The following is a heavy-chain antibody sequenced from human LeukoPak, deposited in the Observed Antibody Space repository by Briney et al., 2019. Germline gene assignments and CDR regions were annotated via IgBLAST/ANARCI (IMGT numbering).Heavy chain of an antibody. V-gene: IGHV4-31*03. J-gene: IGHJ4*02. CDR1: GGSISSGGYY. Sequence: PSETLSLTCTVSGGSISSGGYYWSWIRQHPGKGLEWIGYIYYSGSTYYNPSLKSRVTISVDTSKNQFSLKLSSVTAADTAVYYCARYCSGGSCYSGFDYWGQGTLVTVSS. CDR2: IYYSGST. CDR3: ARYCSGGSCYSGFDY. D-gene: IGHD2-15*01.